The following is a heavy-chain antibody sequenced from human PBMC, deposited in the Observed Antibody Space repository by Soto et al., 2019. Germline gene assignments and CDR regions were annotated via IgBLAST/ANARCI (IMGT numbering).Heavy chain of an antibody. Sequence: VSVKVSCKAAGYSFSAYYTYRVSLAPGQGLEWMGWMNPKSGGTYFAQKFQGRVTLTRDTSISRAYMEVNRLRSDDTAGYYLTIKNIEKSEGFYNALDIWAQGSTATVTS. CDR1: GYSFSAYY. J-gene: IGHJ3*02. D-gene: IGHD2-2*02. CDR3: TIKNIEKSEGFYNALDI. V-gene: IGHV1-2*02. CDR2: MNPKSGGT.